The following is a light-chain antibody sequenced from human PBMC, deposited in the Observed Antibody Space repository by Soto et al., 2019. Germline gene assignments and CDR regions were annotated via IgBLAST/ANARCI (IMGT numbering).Light chain of an antibody. CDR1: TSDVGGYNY. Sequence: QSVLTQPASVSGSPGQSITISCTGTTSDVGGYNYVSWFQQYPGKAPKLKIYEVSNRPSGVSNRFSGSKSGNTASLTISGLHAEDEADYYCTSYTSSSTWVFGGGTKLTVL. CDR2: EVS. CDR3: TSYTSSSTWV. V-gene: IGLV2-14*01. J-gene: IGLJ3*02.